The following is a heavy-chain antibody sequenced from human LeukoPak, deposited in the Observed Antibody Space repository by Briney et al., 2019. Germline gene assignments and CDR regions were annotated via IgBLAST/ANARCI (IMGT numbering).Heavy chain of an antibody. V-gene: IGHV1-18*01. Sequence: GASVKFSCKASGYTFTSYGSSWVRQAPGQGLEWMGWISAYNGNTNYAQKLQGRVTMTTDTSTSTAYMELRSLRSDDTAVYYCARDGRDYYYYYGMDVWGQGTTVTVSS. J-gene: IGHJ6*02. CDR2: ISAYNGNT. CDR1: GYTFTSYG. CDR3: ARDGRDYYYYYGMDV.